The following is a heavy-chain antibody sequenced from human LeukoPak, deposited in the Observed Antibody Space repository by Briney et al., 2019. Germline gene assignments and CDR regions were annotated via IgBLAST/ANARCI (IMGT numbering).Heavy chain of an antibody. CDR1: GFTFSSYA. Sequence: GGSLRLSCAASGFTFSSYAMSWVRQAPGKGLEWVSAISGSGDKTYYIDSVKGRFTISKDKSKNTLDLQMNSLRAEDTAVYYCAKDITGTLGGGMDVWGQGTTVTVSS. J-gene: IGHJ6*02. D-gene: IGHD1-7*01. CDR2: ISGSGDKT. V-gene: IGHV3-23*01. CDR3: AKDITGTLGGGMDV.